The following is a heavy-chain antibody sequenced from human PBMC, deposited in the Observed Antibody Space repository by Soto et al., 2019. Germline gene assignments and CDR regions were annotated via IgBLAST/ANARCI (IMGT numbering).Heavy chain of an antibody. CDR1: GYTFTGHH. J-gene: IGHJ4*02. Sequence: QVQLVQSGAEVKKPGASVKVSCKASGYTFTGHHIHWVRQAPGQGLEWMGWINPNSGDTKYARKFQGRVTMTRDTSISTGYMELSRLRSDDTAVYYCVTSRVSIAVAGETEYYFDYWGQGTLVTVSS. CDR3: VTSRVSIAVAGETEYYFDY. V-gene: IGHV1-2*02. CDR2: INPNSGDT. D-gene: IGHD6-19*01.